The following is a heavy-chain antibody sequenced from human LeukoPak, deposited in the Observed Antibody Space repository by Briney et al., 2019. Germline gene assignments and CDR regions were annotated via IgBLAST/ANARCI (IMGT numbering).Heavy chain of an antibody. CDR3: ARVNYYGSGSYYPPDY. Sequence: GASVKVSCKVSGYTLTELSMHWVRQAPGQGLEWMGWINPNSGGTNYAQKFQGRVTMTRDTSISTAYMELSRLRSDDTAVYYCARVNYYGSGSYYPPDYWGQGTLVTVSS. D-gene: IGHD3-10*01. CDR2: INPNSGGT. J-gene: IGHJ4*02. CDR1: GYTLTELS. V-gene: IGHV1-2*02.